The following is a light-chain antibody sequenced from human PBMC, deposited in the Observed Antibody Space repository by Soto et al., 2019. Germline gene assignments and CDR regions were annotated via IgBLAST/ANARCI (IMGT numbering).Light chain of an antibody. V-gene: IGLV2-14*01. CDR1: GSDIGAYTY. CDR3: SSYTSSSTVV. Sequence: QSALTQPPSASGSPGQSVTISCTGTGSDIGAYTYVSWYQHHPGTAPKLIIYEVSNRPSGVSNRFSGSKSGNTASLTISGLQAEDEADYYCSSYTSSSTVVFGGGTKLTVL. CDR2: EVS. J-gene: IGLJ2*01.